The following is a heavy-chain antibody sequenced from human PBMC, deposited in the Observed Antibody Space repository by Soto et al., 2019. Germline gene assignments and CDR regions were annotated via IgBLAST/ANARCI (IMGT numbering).Heavy chain of an antibody. CDR1: GYTFTSYD. CDR2: MNPNSGNT. D-gene: IGHD3-10*01. V-gene: IGHV1-8*01. CDR3: ARGGVFFFAAPTNPFDY. Sequence: ASVKLSCKASGYTFTSYDINWVRQATGQGLEWMGWMNPNSGNTGYAQKFQGRVTMTRNTSISTAYMELSSLRSEDTAVYYCARGGVFFFAAPTNPFDYWGQGTLVTVSS. J-gene: IGHJ4*02.